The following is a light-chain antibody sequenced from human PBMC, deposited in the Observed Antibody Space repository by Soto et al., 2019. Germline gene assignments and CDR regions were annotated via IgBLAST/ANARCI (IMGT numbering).Light chain of an antibody. J-gene: IGLJ2*01. V-gene: IGLV9-49*01. Sequence: QSVLTQPPSASASLGASVTLTCTLSSGYSNYKVDWYQQRPGKGPRFVMRVGTGGIVGSKGDGIPDRFSGLGSGLNRYLTIKNIQAEDESDYHCGADHGSGSNSVVFGGGTKLTVL. CDR1: SGYSNYK. CDR2: VGTGGIVG. CDR3: GADHGSGSNSVV.